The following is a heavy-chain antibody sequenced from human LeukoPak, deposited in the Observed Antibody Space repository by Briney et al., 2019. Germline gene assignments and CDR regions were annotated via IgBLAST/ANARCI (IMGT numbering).Heavy chain of an antibody. CDR1: GGSISSGDYY. V-gene: IGHV4-30-4*01. CDR2: IYYSGST. CDR3: ARFMVRGSHNWFDP. Sequence: SETLSLTCTVSGGSISSGDYYWSWIRQPPGKGLEWIGYIYYSGSTYYNPSLKSRVTISVDTSKNQFSPKLSSVTAADTAVYYCARFMVRGSHNWFDPWGQGTLVTVSS. D-gene: IGHD3-10*01. J-gene: IGHJ5*02.